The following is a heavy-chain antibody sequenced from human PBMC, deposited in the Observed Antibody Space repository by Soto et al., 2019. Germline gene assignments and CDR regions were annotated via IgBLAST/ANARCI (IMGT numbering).Heavy chain of an antibody. Sequence: PWGSLRLSCVASGFTFSNYAMSWVRQAPGKGLEWVSGISASGRDTCYADSVKDRFTISRDSFKNTLYLQMNSLRAEDTGTYWGAKGKTSGWYYFDCWRKGAMVTVCS. CDR2: ISASGRDT. J-gene: IGHJ4*02. CDR3: AKGKTSGWYYFDC. CDR1: GFTFSNYA. V-gene: IGHV3-23*01. D-gene: IGHD6-19*01.